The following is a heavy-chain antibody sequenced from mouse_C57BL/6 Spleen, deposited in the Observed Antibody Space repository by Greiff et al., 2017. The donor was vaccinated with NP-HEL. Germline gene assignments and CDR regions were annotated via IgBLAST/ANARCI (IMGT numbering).Heavy chain of an antibody. CDR1: GYTFTSYW. CDR2: IDPSDSYT. D-gene: IGHD1-1*01. CDR3: ARGGYGSSACWYFDV. Sequence: VQLQQPGAELVMPGASVKLSCKASGYTFTSYWMHWVKQRPGQGLEWIGEIDPSDSYTNYNQKFKGKSTLTVDKSSSTAYMQLSSLTSEDSAVYYGARGGYGSSACWYFDVWGTGTTVTVSS. V-gene: IGHV1-69*01. J-gene: IGHJ1*03.